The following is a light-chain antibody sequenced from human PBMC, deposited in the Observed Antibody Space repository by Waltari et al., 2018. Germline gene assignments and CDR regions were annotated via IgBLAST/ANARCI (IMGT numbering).Light chain of an antibody. V-gene: IGLV2-14*01. Sequence: QSALTQPASVSGSPGQSITISCTGNSSAVGTSHYVSWYQQYPGKAPQLMIYEVSYRPSGISNRFSGSKSGNTATLTISGLQAGDEADYYCSSYTSTNTGVFGTGTKVTVL. CDR3: SSYTSTNTGV. CDR1: SSAVGTSHY. J-gene: IGLJ1*01. CDR2: EVS.